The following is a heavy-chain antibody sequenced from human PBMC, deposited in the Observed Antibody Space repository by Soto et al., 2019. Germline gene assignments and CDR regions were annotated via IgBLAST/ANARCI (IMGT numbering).Heavy chain of an antibody. CDR3: ARDSLLDIAAAGTDVDY. J-gene: IGHJ4*02. CDR2: INPNSGGT. D-gene: IGHD6-13*01. Sequence: ASVKVSCKXSGYTFTGYYMHWVRQAPGQGLEWMGWINPNSGGTNYAQKFQGRVTMTRDTSISTAYMELSRLRSDDTAVYYCARDSLLDIAAAGTDVDYWGQGTLVTVSS. V-gene: IGHV1-2*02. CDR1: GYTFTGYY.